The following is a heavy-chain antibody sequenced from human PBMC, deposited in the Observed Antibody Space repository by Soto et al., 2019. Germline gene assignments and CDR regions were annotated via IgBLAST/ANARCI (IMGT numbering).Heavy chain of an antibody. D-gene: IGHD6-6*01. Sequence: GASVKVSCKASGYTFTSYGISWVRQAPGQGLEWMGWISAYNGNTNYAQKLQGRVTMTTDTSTSTAYMELRSLRSDDTAVYYCARVVDYSSSSESDYWGQGTLVTVSS. CDR3: ARVVDYSSSSESDY. V-gene: IGHV1-18*01. CDR2: ISAYNGNT. J-gene: IGHJ4*02. CDR1: GYTFTSYG.